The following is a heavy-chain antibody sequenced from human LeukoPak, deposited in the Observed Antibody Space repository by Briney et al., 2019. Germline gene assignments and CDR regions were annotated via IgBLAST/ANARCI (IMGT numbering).Heavy chain of an antibody. D-gene: IGHD3-10*01. Sequence: GASVKVSCKASGYTFTNYGLSWVRRATGQGLEWMGWISSYTGNTNYAQKLQGRVTMTTDTSTSTAYMELRSLRSDDTAVYYCAREIWGSGFYYMDVWGKGTTVTISS. CDR2: ISSYTGNT. V-gene: IGHV1-18*01. CDR3: AREIWGSGFYYMDV. J-gene: IGHJ6*03. CDR1: GYTFTNYG.